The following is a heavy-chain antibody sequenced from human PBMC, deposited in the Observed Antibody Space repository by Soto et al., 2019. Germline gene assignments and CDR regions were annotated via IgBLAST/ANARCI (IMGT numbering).Heavy chain of an antibody. CDR1: GGSVASSDW. CDR3: AGGTVFLI. Sequence: QVQLQESGPGLVKPSGTLSLTCAVSGGSVASSDWWSWVRQAPGKGLEWIGDIHHTGSTNYNPSLKSRVTISVDNSKNHFSLKLTSVTAADTAVYYCAGGTVFLIWGQGTMVTVSS. D-gene: IGHD2-21*01. V-gene: IGHV4-4*02. CDR2: IHHTGST. J-gene: IGHJ3*02.